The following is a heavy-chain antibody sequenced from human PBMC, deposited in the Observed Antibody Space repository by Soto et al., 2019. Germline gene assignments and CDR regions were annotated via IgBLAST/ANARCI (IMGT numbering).Heavy chain of an antibody. CDR1: GFTFSSYG. CDR2: IWYGGSNK. D-gene: IGHD6-13*01. V-gene: IGHV3-33*01. Sequence: PGGSLRLSCAASGFTFSSYGMHWVRQAPGKGLEWVAVIWYGGSNKYYADSVKGRFTISRDNSKNTLYLQMNSLRAEDTAVYYCARDPPYSSSWYYFDYWGQGTLVTVSS. J-gene: IGHJ4*02. CDR3: ARDPPYSSSWYYFDY.